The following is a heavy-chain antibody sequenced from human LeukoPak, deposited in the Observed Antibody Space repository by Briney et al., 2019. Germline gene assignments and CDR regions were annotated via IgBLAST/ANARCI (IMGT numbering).Heavy chain of an antibody. CDR1: GFSVINAW. J-gene: IGHJ4*02. V-gene: IGHV3-15*05. Sequence: GGSLRLSCAASGFSVINAWMSWVRQAPGQGLEWVGRIKSRADGGTTGYAAPVEGRFSISRNDSENTLYLQMNSLQIDDTALYYCLIFPGRWGQGTLVTVSS. D-gene: IGHD3-3*01. CDR2: IKSRADGGTT. CDR3: LIFPGR.